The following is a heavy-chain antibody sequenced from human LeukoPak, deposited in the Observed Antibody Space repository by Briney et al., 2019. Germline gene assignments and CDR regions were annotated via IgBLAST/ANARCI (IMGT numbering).Heavy chain of an antibody. D-gene: IGHD4-17*01. CDR2: IYTSGST. V-gene: IGHV4-61*02. Sequence: SETLSLTCTVSGGSISSGSYYWSWIRQPAGKGLEWIGRIYTSGSTNYNPSLKSRVTISVDTSKNQFSLKLSSVTAADTAVYYCARSTVTIKGGVNWFDPWGQGTLVTVSS. CDR1: GGSISSGSYY. J-gene: IGHJ5*02. CDR3: ARSTVTIKGGVNWFDP.